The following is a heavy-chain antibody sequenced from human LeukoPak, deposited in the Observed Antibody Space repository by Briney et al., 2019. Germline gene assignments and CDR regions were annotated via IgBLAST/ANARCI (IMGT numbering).Heavy chain of an antibody. D-gene: IGHD3-10*01. CDR3: AKDDGGSPPNAFDV. V-gene: IGHV3-23*01. Sequence: GRSLRLSCAASGFTSSSYAMSWVRQAPGKGLEWVSTIGYSGGITYYADSVKGRFAISRDTSKNTLYLQMNGLRGEDTAVYYCAKDDGGSPPNAFDVWGQGTLVTVSS. CDR2: IGYSGGIT. CDR1: GFTSSSYA. J-gene: IGHJ3*01.